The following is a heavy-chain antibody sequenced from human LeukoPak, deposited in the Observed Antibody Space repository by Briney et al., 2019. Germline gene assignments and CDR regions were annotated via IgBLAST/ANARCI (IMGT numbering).Heavy chain of an antibody. CDR3: AKGTIWA. Sequence: GGSLRLCCAASGFSVSSNYMTWVRQAPGKGLDWVAGITGSGGTTYYADSVKGRFTISRDNSKNTLYLQMNSLRVEDTAVYYCAKGTIWAWGQGTLVTVSS. J-gene: IGHJ5*02. D-gene: IGHD2-2*01. V-gene: IGHV3-23*01. CDR1: GFSVSSNY. CDR2: ITGSGGTT.